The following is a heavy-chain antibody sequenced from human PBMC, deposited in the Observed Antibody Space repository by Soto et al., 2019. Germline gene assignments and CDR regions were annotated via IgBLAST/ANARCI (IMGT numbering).Heavy chain of an antibody. D-gene: IGHD6-13*01. CDR3: AKDQLLTGSSWHGIDFQH. CDR1: GFTFSSYG. Sequence: QVQLVESGGGVVQPGRSLRLSCAASGFTFSSYGMHWVRQAPGKGLEWVAVISYDGSNKYYADSVKGRFTISRDNSKNTLYLQMNSLRAEDTAVYYCAKDQLLTGSSWHGIDFQHWGQGTLVTVSS. V-gene: IGHV3-30*18. CDR2: ISYDGSNK. J-gene: IGHJ1*01.